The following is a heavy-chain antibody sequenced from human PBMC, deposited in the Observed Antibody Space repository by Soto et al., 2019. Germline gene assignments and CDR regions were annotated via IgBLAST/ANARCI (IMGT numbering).Heavy chain of an antibody. CDR2: IKSKTDGGTT. V-gene: IGHV3-15*07. Sequence: GGSLRLSCAASGFTFSNAWMNWVRQAPGKGLEWVGRIKSKTDGGTTDYAAPVKGRFTISRDDSKNTLYLQMNSLKTGDTAVYYCTTLGVVPAATPEGYYGMDVWGQGTTVTVSS. CDR3: TTLGVVPAATPEGYYGMDV. CDR1: GFTFSNAW. J-gene: IGHJ6*02. D-gene: IGHD2-2*01.